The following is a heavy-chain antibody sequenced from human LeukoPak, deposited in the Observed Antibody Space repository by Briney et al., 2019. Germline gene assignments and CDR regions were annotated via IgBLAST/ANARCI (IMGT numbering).Heavy chain of an antibody. Sequence: GGSLRLSCAASGFTFRDYSMNWVRQAPGKGLEWVSSISSSSRFLYYAGSVKGRFTISRDNAKKSLYLQMNSLRAEDMAVYYCVKVLRGAGATTASPPHGGQGPRVTVSS. V-gene: IGHV3-21*01. CDR2: ISSSSRFL. J-gene: IGHJ1*01. D-gene: IGHD1-26*01. CDR1: GFTFRDYS. CDR3: VKVLRGAGATTASPPH.